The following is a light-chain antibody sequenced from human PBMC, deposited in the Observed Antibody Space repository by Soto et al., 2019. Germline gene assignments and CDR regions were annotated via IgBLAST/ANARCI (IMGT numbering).Light chain of an antibody. CDR2: DAS. V-gene: IGKV3-15*01. CDR1: QSVSSN. J-gene: IGKJ1*01. Sequence: EIVMTQSPATLSVSPGERATLSCRASQSVSSNLAWYQQKPGQAPRLLIYDASTRATGIPDRFSASGSGTEFTLTISSLQSEDFAVYYCQQYDVWRTFGQGTKVDIK. CDR3: QQYDVWRT.